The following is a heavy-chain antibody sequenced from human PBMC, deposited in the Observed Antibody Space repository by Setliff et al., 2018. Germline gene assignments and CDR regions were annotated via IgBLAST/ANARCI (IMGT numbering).Heavy chain of an antibody. V-gene: IGHV4-34*01. CDR3: ARGKERITMIVVVTSGAFDI. D-gene: IGHD3-22*01. J-gene: IGHJ3*02. Sequence: SETLSLTCAVYGGSFSGYYWSWIRQPPGKGLEWIGEINHSGSTNYNPSLKSRVTISVDTSKNQFSLKLSSVTAADTAVYYCARGKERITMIVVVTSGAFDIRGQGTMVTVSS. CDR1: GGSFSGYY. CDR2: INHSGST.